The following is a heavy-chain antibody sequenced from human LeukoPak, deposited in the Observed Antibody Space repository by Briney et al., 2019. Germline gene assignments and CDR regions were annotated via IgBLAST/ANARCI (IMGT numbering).Heavy chain of an antibody. D-gene: IGHD6-19*01. CDR1: RFIFSNYG. J-gene: IGHJ4*02. CDR3: AREWGRIAVAGGPGY. Sequence: GESLRLSCEASRFIFSNYGMHWVRQAPGKGLEWVALIWYDGKTKFHADSVKGRFTISRDNSGNTLFLQMSSLRVEDTAIYYCAREWGRIAVAGGPGYWGQGALVTVSS. CDR2: IWYDGKTK. V-gene: IGHV3-33*01.